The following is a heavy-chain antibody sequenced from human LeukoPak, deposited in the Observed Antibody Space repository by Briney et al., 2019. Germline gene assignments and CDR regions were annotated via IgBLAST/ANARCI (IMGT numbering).Heavy chain of an antibody. CDR2: IYYSGST. CDR3: ARHVLGVRLGELSSPFDY. V-gene: IGHV4-39*01. CDR1: GGSISSGGYY. D-gene: IGHD3-16*02. Sequence: SETLSLTCTVSGGSISSGGYYWSWIRQHPGTGLEWIGYIYYSGSTYYNPSLKSRVTISVDTSKNQFSLKLSSVTAADTAVYYCARHVLGVRLGELSSPFDYWGQGTLVTVSS. J-gene: IGHJ4*02.